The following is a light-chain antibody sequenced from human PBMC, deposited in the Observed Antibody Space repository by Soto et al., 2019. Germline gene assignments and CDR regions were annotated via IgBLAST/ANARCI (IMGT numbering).Light chain of an antibody. V-gene: IGLV2-11*01. CDR1: SSDVGGYNY. Sequence: QSALTQPRSVSGSPGQSVTISCTGTSSDVGGYNYVSWYQQLPGKAPKLMIYDVSQRPSGVPDRFSGSKSGNTASLTISGLQSEDEADYYCCSYAGSYTYVFGTGTKVTVL. J-gene: IGLJ1*01. CDR2: DVS. CDR3: CSYAGSYTYV.